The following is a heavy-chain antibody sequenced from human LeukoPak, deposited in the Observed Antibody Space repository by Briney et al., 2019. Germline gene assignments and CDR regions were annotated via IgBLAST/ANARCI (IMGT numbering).Heavy chain of an antibody. CDR1: GYTFTSYA. Sequence: GASVKVSCKASGYTFTSYAMHWVRQAPGQRLEWMGWINAGNGNTKYSQKFQGRVTITRDTSASTAYMELSSLRSEDTAVYYCARVGSITGTKGFFGYWGQGTLVTVSS. J-gene: IGHJ4*02. CDR3: ARVGSITGTKGFFGY. CDR2: INAGNGNT. V-gene: IGHV1-3*01. D-gene: IGHD1-20*01.